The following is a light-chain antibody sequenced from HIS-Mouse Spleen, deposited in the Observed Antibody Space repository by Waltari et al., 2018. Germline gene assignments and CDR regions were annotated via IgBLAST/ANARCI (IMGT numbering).Light chain of an antibody. J-gene: IGKJ5*01. CDR1: QSVSSSY. V-gene: IGKV3-20*01. CDR3: QQYGSSPT. Sequence: ETVLTQSPSTLTLSSGERATLSCRASQSVSSSYLAWYQQKPGQAPRLLIYGASSRATGIPDRFSGSGSGTDFTLTISRLEPEDFAVYYCQQYGSSPTFGQGTRLEIK. CDR2: GAS.